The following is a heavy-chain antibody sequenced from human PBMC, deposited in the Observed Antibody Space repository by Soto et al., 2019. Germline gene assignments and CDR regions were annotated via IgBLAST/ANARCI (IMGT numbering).Heavy chain of an antibody. CDR3: AAGDSSDTGDH. V-gene: IGHV1-69*01. CDR2: TTPIIGTI. CDR1: GDTLSTYA. Sequence: QVQLVQSGDEVKKPGSSVKVSCKASGDTLSTYAISWVRQVPGQRLEWMGGTTPIIGTIDYAQKFQGRVTITADESTATSYMELRSLRSEDTAVYYCAAGDSSDTGDHWGQGTLVTVSS. J-gene: IGHJ4*02. D-gene: IGHD5-18*01.